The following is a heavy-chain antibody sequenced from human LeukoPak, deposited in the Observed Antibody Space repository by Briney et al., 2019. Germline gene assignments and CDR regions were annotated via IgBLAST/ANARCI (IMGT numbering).Heavy chain of an antibody. Sequence: SGTLSLTCTVSGGSISSYYWSWIRQPAGKGLEWIWRTYASGSTNYNPYPKSRVTTSVDTSKTQFSLKLSSVNAADTAVYYCARLTLGPIDGYYYYYGMDVWGQGATVTVSS. J-gene: IGHJ6*02. D-gene: IGHD1-26*01. V-gene: IGHV4-4*07. CDR2: TYASGST. CDR3: ARLTLGPIDGYYYYYGMDV. CDR1: GGSISSYY.